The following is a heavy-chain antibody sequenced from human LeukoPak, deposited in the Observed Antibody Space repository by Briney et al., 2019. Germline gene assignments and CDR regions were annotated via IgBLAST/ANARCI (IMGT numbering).Heavy chain of an antibody. V-gene: IGHV3-21*01. CDR3: ARDGSWYFDL. CDR1: GFTFPTYA. J-gene: IGHJ2*01. Sequence: GGSLRLSCVASGFTFPTYAMMWVRQAPGKGLEWVSSIRVSDGARFYADSVKGRFTISRDNAKNSLYLQMNSLRAEDTAVYYCARDGSWYFDLWGRGTLVTVSS. CDR2: IRVSDGAR. D-gene: IGHD2-15*01.